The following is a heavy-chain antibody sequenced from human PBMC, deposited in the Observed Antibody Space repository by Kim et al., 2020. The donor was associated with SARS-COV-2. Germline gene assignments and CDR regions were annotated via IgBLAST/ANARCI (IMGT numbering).Heavy chain of an antibody. D-gene: IGHD3-10*01. J-gene: IGHJ3*02. CDR3: AKGLTSSCYSAIDI. V-gene: IGHV3-23*01. Sequence: AHSVKGRFSISRNNSKSTLFLQMNSLRAEDTAVYFCAKGLTSSCYSAIDIWGQGTMVAVSS.